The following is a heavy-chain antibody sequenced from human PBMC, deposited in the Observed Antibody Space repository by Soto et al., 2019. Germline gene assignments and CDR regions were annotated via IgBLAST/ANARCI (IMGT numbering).Heavy chain of an antibody. CDR1: GGSIGSGGYY. D-gene: IGHD3-10*01. CDR3: ASYYYGSGMALRTFDY. CDR2: IYYSGST. Sequence: LSLTCTVSGGSIGSGGYYLSWIRQHPGKGLEWIGYIYYSGSTYYNPSLKSRVTISVDTSKNQFSLKLSSVTAADTAVYYCASYYYGSGMALRTFDYWGQGTLVTVSS. V-gene: IGHV4-31*02. J-gene: IGHJ4*02.